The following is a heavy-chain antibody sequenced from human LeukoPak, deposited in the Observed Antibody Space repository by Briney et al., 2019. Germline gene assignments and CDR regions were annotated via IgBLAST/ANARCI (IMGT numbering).Heavy chain of an antibody. D-gene: IGHD3-3*01. CDR2: IKQDGSEK. J-gene: IGHJ4*02. CDR1: GFTFSTYW. V-gene: IGHV3-7*01. CDR3: AREYYDFWSGYSAYYFDY. Sequence: GGSLRLSCAASGFTFSTYWMSWVRQAPGKGLEWAADIKQDGSEKYYVDSVKGRFTISRDHAKNSLYLQMNSLRAEDTAVYYCAREYYDFWSGYSAYYFDYWGQGTLVTVSS.